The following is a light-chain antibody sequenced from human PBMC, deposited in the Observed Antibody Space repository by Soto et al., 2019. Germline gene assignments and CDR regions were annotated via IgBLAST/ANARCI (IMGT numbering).Light chain of an antibody. CDR1: QSIYTY. CDR2: VAS. Sequence: DLQMTQSPSSLSASVGDRVTITCRTGQSIYTYLRWYQQKPGKAPNLLIYVASSLQSGVPSRFSGSGSGTEFTLTISSLQTDDFSTYYCQQYHSYWTFGQGTKVDI. V-gene: IGKV1-16*01. CDR3: QQYHSYWT. J-gene: IGKJ1*01.